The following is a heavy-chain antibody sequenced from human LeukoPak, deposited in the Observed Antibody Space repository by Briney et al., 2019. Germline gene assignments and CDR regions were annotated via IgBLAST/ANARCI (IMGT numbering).Heavy chain of an antibody. Sequence: GGSLRLSCAASGFTFSSYSMNWVRQAPGKGLEWVSYISSSSSTIYYADSVKGRFTISRDNSKNTLYLQMNSLRAEDTAVYYCAKTPIAAAGENFDYWGQGTLVTVSS. CDR3: AKTPIAAAGENFDY. J-gene: IGHJ4*02. D-gene: IGHD6-13*01. V-gene: IGHV3-48*01. CDR1: GFTFSSYS. CDR2: ISSSSSTI.